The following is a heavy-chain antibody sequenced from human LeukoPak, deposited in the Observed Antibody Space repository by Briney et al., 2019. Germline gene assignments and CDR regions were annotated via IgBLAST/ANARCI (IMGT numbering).Heavy chain of an antibody. CDR3: AKRSQYYDILTGYYKDFDY. D-gene: IGHD3-9*01. J-gene: IGHJ4*02. Sequence: GGSLRLSCAASGFTFSSYGMSWVRQAPGKGLEWVSAISGSGGSTYYADSVKGRFTISRDNSKNTLYLQMNSLRAEDTAVYYCAKRSQYYDILTGYYKDFDYWGQGTLVTVSS. CDR2: ISGSGGST. CDR1: GFTFSSYG. V-gene: IGHV3-23*01.